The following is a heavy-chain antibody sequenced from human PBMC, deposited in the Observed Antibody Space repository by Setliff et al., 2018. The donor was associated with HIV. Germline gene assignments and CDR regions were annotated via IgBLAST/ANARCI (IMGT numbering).Heavy chain of an antibody. Sequence: GASVKVSCKASGGTFSSYAISWVRQAPGQGLEWMGGIIPIFGTANYAQKFQGRVTITADESTSTAYMELSSLRSEDTAVYYCAREPGNSGYMEAYYFDYWGQGTLVTV. D-gene: IGHD5-12*01. CDR2: IIPIFGTA. V-gene: IGHV1-69*13. J-gene: IGHJ4*02. CDR1: GGTFSSYA. CDR3: AREPGNSGYMEAYYFDY.